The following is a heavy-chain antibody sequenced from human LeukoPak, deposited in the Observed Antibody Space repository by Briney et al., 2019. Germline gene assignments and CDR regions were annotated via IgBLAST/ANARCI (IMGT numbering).Heavy chain of an antibody. CDR1: GYTFTSYA. Sequence: ASVKVSCKASGYTFTSYAMNWVRQAPGQGLEWMGWINTNTGNPTYAQGFTGRFVFSLDTSVSAAYLQISSLKAEDTAVYYCARAGLRYFDWLSPSDYWGQGTLVTVSS. J-gene: IGHJ4*02. CDR3: ARAGLRYFDWLSPSDY. D-gene: IGHD3-9*01. CDR2: INTNTGNP. V-gene: IGHV7-4-1*02.